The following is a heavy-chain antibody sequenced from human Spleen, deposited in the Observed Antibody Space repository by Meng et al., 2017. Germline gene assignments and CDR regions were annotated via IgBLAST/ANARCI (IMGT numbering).Heavy chain of an antibody. D-gene: IGHD3-9*01. CDR1: GYSFTSYW. CDR3: ARGVASLAGYIYSEWFDP. Sequence: GGSLRLSCKGSGYSFTSYWIGWVRQMPGKGLEWMGIIYPGDSDTRYSPSFQGQVTISADKSISTAYLQWSSLKASDTAMYYCARGVASLAGYIYSEWFDPWGQGTLVTVSS. V-gene: IGHV5-51*01. J-gene: IGHJ5*02. CDR2: IYPGDSDT.